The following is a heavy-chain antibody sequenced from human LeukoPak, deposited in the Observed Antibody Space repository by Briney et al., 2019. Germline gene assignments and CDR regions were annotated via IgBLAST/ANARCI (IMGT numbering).Heavy chain of an antibody. J-gene: IGHJ4*02. D-gene: IGHD3-22*01. CDR3: AKDAYYYDSSGYSDY. CDR2: ISGSGGST. Sequence: SGGSLRLSCAASGFTLSSYAMSWVRQAPGKGLEWVSAISGSGGSTYYADSVKGRFTISRDNSKNTLYLQMNSLRAEDTAVYYCAKDAYYYDSSGYSDYWGQGTLVTVSS. V-gene: IGHV3-23*01. CDR1: GFTLSSYA.